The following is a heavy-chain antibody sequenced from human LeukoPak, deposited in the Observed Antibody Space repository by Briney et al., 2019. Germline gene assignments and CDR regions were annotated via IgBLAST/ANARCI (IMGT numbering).Heavy chain of an antibody. V-gene: IGHV3-23*01. Sequence: PGGSLRPSCAASGFTFSSYAVSWVRQAPGKGLEWVSAISGSGGGTYYADSAKGRFTISRDNSKNTLYLQMNSLSTEDTAVYYCAKTTTGYSSGRYPGWPVDYWGQGTLVTVSS. CDR3: AKTTTGYSSGRYPGWPVDY. D-gene: IGHD6-19*01. CDR1: GFTFSSYA. J-gene: IGHJ4*02. CDR2: ISGSGGGT.